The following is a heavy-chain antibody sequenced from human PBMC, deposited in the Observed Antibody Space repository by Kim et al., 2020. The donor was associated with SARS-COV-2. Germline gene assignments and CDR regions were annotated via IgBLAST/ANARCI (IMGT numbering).Heavy chain of an antibody. Sequence: SETLSLTCAVYGGSCSGYYWSWIRQPPGKGLEWIGEINHSGSTNYNPSLKSRVTISVDTSKNQFSLKLSSVTAADTAVYYCARGPGYYDSSGYSPVFDY. J-gene: IGHJ4*01. CDR2: INHSGST. V-gene: IGHV4-34*01. CDR3: ARGPGYYDSSGYSPVFDY. D-gene: IGHD3-22*01. CDR1: GGSCSGYY.